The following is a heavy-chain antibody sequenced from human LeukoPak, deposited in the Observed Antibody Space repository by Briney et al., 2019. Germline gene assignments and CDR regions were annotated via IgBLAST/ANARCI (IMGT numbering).Heavy chain of an antibody. J-gene: IGHJ5*02. CDR1: GGSFSGYY. CDR2: INHSGST. Sequence: SETLSLTCAVYGGSFSGYYWSWIRQPPGKGLEWIGEINHSGSTYCNPSLKSRVTISVDTSKNQFSLKLSSVTAADTAVYYCASALTDSSSWYVGGWFDPWGQGTLVTVSS. D-gene: IGHD6-13*01. CDR3: ASALTDSSSWYVGGWFDP. V-gene: IGHV4-34*01.